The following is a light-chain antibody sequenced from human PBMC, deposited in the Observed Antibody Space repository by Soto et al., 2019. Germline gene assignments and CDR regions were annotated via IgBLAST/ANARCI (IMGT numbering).Light chain of an antibody. CDR3: LQDYSNPWT. CDR1: QDIRHD. V-gene: IGKV1-6*01. CDR2: AAS. Sequence: AIQMTQSPSSLSASVGDRVTITCRASQDIRHDLGWYQQKPGKAPKLLIFAASSLQSGVPSRFSGSGFGTDFTLTISSLQPEDFATYYCLQDYSNPWTFGQGTKVEVK. J-gene: IGKJ1*01.